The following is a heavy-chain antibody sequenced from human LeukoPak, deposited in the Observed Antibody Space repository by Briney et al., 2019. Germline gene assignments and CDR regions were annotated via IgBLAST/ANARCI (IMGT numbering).Heavy chain of an antibody. V-gene: IGHV4-61*02. CDR2: IYTSGST. Sequence: PTQTLSLTCTVSGGSISSGSYYWSWIRQPAGKELEWIGRIYTSGSTSYNPSLKSRLTISVDTSKNQFSLKLSSVSAADTAVYYCARGGDRFDYWGQGTLVTVSS. CDR3: ARGGDRFDY. D-gene: IGHD4-17*01. CDR1: GGSISSGSYY. J-gene: IGHJ4*02.